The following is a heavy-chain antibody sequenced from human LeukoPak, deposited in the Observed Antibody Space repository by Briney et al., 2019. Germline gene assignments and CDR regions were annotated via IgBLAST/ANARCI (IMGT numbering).Heavy chain of an antibody. V-gene: IGHV3-23*01. CDR3: AKAGRKLNYGPFDY. J-gene: IGHJ4*02. CDR1: GFTFSSYA. D-gene: IGHD4-17*01. CDR2: ISGSGGST. Sequence: GGSLRLSCAASGFTFSSYAMSWVRQAPGKGLEWASAISGSGGSTYYADSVKGRFTISRDNSKNTLYLQMNSLRAEDTAVYYCAKAGRKLNYGPFDYWGQGTLVTVSS.